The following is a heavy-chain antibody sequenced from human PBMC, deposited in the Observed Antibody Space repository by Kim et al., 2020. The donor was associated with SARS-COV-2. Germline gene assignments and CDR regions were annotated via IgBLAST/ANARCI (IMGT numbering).Heavy chain of an antibody. V-gene: IGHV7-4-1*02. Sequence: ASVKVSCKASGYTFTSYAMNWVRQAPGQGLEWMGWINTNTGNPTYAQGFTGRFVFSLDTSVSTAYLQISSLKAEDTAVYYCARDSGSYFPLNYYYYYGMDVWGQGTTVTVSS. CDR3: ARDSGSYFPLNYYYYYGMDV. D-gene: IGHD1-26*01. J-gene: IGHJ6*02. CDR2: INTNTGNP. CDR1: GYTFTSYA.